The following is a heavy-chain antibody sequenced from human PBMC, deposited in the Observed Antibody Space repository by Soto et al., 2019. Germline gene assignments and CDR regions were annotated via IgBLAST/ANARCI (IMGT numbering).Heavy chain of an antibody. CDR3: SLERAGYSSSI. V-gene: IGHV3-74*01. D-gene: IGHD6-13*01. Sequence: GGSLRLSCAASGFTFSSYWMHWVRQAPGKGLVWVSRINSDGSSTSYADSVKGRFTISRDNAKNTLYLQMNSLRAEDTAVYYCSLERAGYSSSIWGQGTLVTVSS. CDR2: INSDGSST. J-gene: IGHJ4*02. CDR1: GFTFSSYW.